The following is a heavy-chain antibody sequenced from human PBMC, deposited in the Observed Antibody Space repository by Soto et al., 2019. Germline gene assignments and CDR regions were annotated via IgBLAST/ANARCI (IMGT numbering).Heavy chain of an antibody. V-gene: IGHV1-69*13. CDR2: IIPIFGTA. CDR1: GGTFSSYA. J-gene: IGHJ4*02. CDR3: ARDFYDILTGYPFFYFDY. D-gene: IGHD3-9*01. Sequence: GASVKVSCKASGGTFSSYAISWVRQAPGQGLEWMGGIIPIFGTANYAQKFQGRVTITADESTSTAYMELSSLRSEDTAVYYCARDFYDILTGYPFFYFDYWGQGTLVTAPQ.